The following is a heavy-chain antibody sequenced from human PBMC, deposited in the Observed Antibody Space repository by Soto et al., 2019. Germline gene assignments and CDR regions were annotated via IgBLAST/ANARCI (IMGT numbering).Heavy chain of an antibody. V-gene: IGHV4-4*07. J-gene: IGHJ6*02. CDR3: ARGPRGYVYYHGMEV. Sequence: SLTCTVSGGSISSYYVSWIRQPAGKGLEWIGRIDTSGTTNYNPSLKSRVTMSVDASKNHFSLTLSSVTAADTAVYYCARGPRGYVYYHGMEVWGQGTTVTVSS. CDR2: IDTSGTT. D-gene: IGHD3-10*01. CDR1: GGSISSYY.